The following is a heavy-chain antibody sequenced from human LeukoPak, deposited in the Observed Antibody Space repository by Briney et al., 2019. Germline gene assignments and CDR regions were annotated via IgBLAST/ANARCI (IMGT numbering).Heavy chain of an antibody. CDR3: ARDRCGGDCYLVNNWFDP. Sequence: ASVKVSCKASGYTFTSYDINWVRQATGQGLEWMGWMNPNSGNTGYAQKFQGRVTITRNTSISTAYMELSSLRSEDTAVYYCARDRCGGDCYLVNNWFDPWGQGTLVTVSS. V-gene: IGHV1-8*03. J-gene: IGHJ5*02. D-gene: IGHD2-21*02. CDR2: MNPNSGNT. CDR1: GYTFTSYD.